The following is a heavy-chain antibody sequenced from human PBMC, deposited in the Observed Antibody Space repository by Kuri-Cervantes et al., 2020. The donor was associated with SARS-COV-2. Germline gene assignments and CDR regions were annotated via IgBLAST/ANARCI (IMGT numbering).Heavy chain of an antibody. CDR1: GGTFSSYA. CDR3: VRGRGYSGYGGLDYYHYYGMDV. Sequence: SVTVTCKASGGTFSSYAIGWLRQAPGQGREWMGGIIPIFGTADYTQKFQGRVTITADESTSTAYMVLNRLKAEDTAVYYCVRGRGYSGYGGLDYYHYYGMDVWGQGTTVTVSS. J-gene: IGHJ6*02. D-gene: IGHD5-12*01. CDR2: IIPIFGTA. V-gene: IGHV1-69*13.